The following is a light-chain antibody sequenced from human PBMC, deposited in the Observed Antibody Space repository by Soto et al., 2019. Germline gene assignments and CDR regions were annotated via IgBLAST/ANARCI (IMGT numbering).Light chain of an antibody. CDR3: AAWDDSLSGRV. CDR1: RSNIGSNY. CDR2: RNN. J-gene: IGLJ3*02. Sequence: QSVLTQPPSASGTPGQRVTSSCSGSRSNIGSNYLYWYQQLPGTAPKLLIDRNNQRPSGVPDRFSGSKSGTSASLAISGLRSEDEADYYCAAWDDSLSGRVFGGGTKLAVL. V-gene: IGLV1-47*01.